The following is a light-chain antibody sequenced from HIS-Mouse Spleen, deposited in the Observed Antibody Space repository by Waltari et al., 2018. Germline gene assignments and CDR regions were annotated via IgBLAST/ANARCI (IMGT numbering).Light chain of an antibody. J-gene: IGLJ2*01. Sequence: QSALTQPASVSGSPGQSITISCTGTSSAVGGYHYVSWYQQHPGKAPKLMIYDVSNRPSGVSNRFSGSKSGNTASLTISGLQAEDEADYYCSSYTSSSTVFGGGTKLTVL. CDR2: DVS. V-gene: IGLV2-14*03. CDR3: SSYTSSSTV. CDR1: SSAVGGYHY.